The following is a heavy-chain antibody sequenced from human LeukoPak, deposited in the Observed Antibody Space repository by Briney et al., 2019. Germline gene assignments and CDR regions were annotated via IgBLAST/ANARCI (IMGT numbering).Heavy chain of an antibody. CDR2: IGSSSSYI. CDR3: AREWSGWYDY. D-gene: IGHD6-19*01. J-gene: IGHJ4*02. CDR1: GFTFSSYS. V-gene: IGHV3-21*01. Sequence: GGSLRLCCAASGFTFSSYSMNWVRQAPGKGLEWVSSIGSSSSYIYYADSVKGRFTISRDNAKNSLYLQMNSLRAEDTAVYYCAREWSGWYDYWGQGTLVTVSS.